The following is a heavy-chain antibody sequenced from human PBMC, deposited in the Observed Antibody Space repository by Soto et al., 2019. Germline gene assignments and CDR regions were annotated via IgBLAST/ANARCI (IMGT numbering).Heavy chain of an antibody. J-gene: IGHJ6*02. CDR3: TRPKYSYGSYYYYGMDG. V-gene: IGHV3-49*03. CDR2: IRSKAYGGTT. D-gene: IGHD5-18*01. CDR1: GFTFGDYA. Sequence: GGSLRLSCTASGFTFGDYAMSWFRQAPGKGLEWVGFIRSKAYGGTTEYAASVKGRFTISRDDSKSIAYLQMNSLKTEDTAVYYCTRPKYSYGSYYYYGMDGWGQGTTVTVSS.